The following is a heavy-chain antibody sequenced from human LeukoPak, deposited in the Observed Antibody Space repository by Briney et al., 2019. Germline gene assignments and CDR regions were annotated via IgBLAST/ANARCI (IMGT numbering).Heavy chain of an antibody. V-gene: IGHV3-23*01. CDR1: GFTFSTYA. J-gene: IGHJ6*02. CDR3: ARDMLGSGYLVPMDV. D-gene: IGHD3-3*01. Sequence: GGSLRLSCAASGFTFSTYAMSWVRQTPGKGLEWVSVISGGGDITYYADSVKGRFTISRDNSKNTLYLQMNSLRAEDTAVYYCARDMLGSGYLVPMDVWGQGTTVTVSS. CDR2: ISGGGDIT.